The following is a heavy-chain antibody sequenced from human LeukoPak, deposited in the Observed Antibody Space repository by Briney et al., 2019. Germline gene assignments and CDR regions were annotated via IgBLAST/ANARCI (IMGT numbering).Heavy chain of an antibody. V-gene: IGHV3-7*03. CDR3: ARDRFYDFLSGYPNDY. CDR1: GFTFSNYW. D-gene: IGHD3-3*01. CDR2: IKQDGSEK. Sequence: GGSLRLSCAASGFTFSNYWMSWVRQAPGKGLEWVANIKQDGSEKYYVDSVKGRFTISRDNAKNSLFLQMNSLRAEDTAVYYCARDRFYDFLSGYPNDYWGQGTLVTVSS. J-gene: IGHJ4*02.